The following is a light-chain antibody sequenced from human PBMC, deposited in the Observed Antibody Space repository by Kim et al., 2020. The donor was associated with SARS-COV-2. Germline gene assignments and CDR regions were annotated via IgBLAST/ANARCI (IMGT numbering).Light chain of an antibody. CDR3: SSYTSSSKHVV. CDR1: SSDVGGYNY. J-gene: IGLJ2*01. CDR2: DVS. Sequence: QSALTQPASVSGSPGQSITISCTGTSSDVGGYNYVSWYQQHPGKAPKLMIYDVSNRPSGVSNRFSGPKSGNTASLTISGLQAEDEADYYCSSYTSSSKHVVFGGGTQLTVL. V-gene: IGLV2-14*03.